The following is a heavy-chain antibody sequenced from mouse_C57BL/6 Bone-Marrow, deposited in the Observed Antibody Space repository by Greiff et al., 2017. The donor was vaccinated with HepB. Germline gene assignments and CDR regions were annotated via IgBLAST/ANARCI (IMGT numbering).Heavy chain of an antibody. CDR2: IYPRSGNT. CDR3: ARSGIYYYCSSYVDWFAY. V-gene: IGHV1-81*01. J-gene: IGHJ3*01. Sequence: QVQLKQSGAELARPGASVKLSCKASGYTFTSYGISWVKQRTGQGLEWIGEIYPRSGNTYYNEKFKGKATLTADKSSSTAYMELRSLTSEDSAVYFCARSGIYYYCSSYVDWFAYWGQGTLVTVSA. D-gene: IGHD1-1*01. CDR1: GYTFTSYG.